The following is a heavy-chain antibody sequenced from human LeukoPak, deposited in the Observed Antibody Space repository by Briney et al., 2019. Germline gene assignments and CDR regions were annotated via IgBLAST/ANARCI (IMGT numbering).Heavy chain of an antibody. CDR1: GGSISTYY. D-gene: IGHD2-15*01. V-gene: IGHV4-59*01. CDR2: IYSSGST. CDR3: ARELRSPWYNWFDL. J-gene: IGHJ5*02. Sequence: TPSETLSLTCTVSGGSISTYYWSWIRQPPGKGLEWIGSIYSSGSTIYNPSLKSRVSISVDTSKNQFSLKLSSVTAADTAMYYCARELRSPWYNWFDLWGQGTQVTVSS.